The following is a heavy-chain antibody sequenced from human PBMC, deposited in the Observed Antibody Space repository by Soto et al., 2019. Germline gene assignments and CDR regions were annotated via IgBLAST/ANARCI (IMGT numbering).Heavy chain of an antibody. V-gene: IGHV4-59*01. J-gene: IGHJ4*02. Sequence: SETLSLTCTVSGGSISSYYWSWIRQPPGKGLEWIGYIYYSGSTNYNPSLKSRVTISVDTSKNQFSLKLSSVTAADTAVYYCARAIPAANMDYWGQGTLVTVSS. CDR3: ARAIPAANMDY. D-gene: IGHD2-2*01. CDR1: GGSISSYY. CDR2: IYYSGST.